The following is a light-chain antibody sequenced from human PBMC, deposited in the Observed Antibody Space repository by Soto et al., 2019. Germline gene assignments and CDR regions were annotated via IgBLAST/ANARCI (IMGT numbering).Light chain of an antibody. CDR1: SSNIGDNP. CDR3: AAWDDSLNAL. V-gene: IGLV1-44*01. Sequence: QSVVNQPPSASGTPGQRITISCSGSSSNIGDNPVNWYQQLPGAAPKLLIYINDQRPSGVPDLFSGSKSGTSASLAISGLQPEDEADYYCAAWDDSLNALFGTGTKVTVL. CDR2: IND. J-gene: IGLJ1*01.